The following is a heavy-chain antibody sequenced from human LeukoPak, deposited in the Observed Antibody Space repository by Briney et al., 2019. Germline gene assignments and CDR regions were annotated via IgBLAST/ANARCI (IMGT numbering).Heavy chain of an antibody. CDR1: GGSLSSDYFY. J-gene: IGHJ4*02. CDR2: IYYSGST. D-gene: IGHD5-24*01. V-gene: IGHV4-31*03. Sequence: PSETLSLTCTVSGGSLSSDYFYWSWIRQHPGTGLEWIGYIYYSGSTYYNPSLKSRVTISVDTSKNQFSLKLSSVTAADTAVYYCARIPLGPDGYNSRWGQGTLVTVSS. CDR3: ARIPLGPDGYNSR.